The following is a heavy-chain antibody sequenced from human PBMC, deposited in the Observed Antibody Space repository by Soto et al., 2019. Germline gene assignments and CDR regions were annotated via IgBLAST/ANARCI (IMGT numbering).Heavy chain of an antibody. CDR2: ISSSSSTI. Sequence: PGGSLRLSCAASGFTFSSYSMNWVRQARGKGLEWVSYISSSSSTIYYADSVKGRFTISRDNAKNSLYLQMNSLRAEVTVVYYCARDYGDSLRAWFDYWRQGTLVTVSS. J-gene: IGHJ4*02. V-gene: IGHV3-48*01. CDR1: GFTFSSYS. CDR3: ARDYGDSLRAWFDY. D-gene: IGHD4-17*01.